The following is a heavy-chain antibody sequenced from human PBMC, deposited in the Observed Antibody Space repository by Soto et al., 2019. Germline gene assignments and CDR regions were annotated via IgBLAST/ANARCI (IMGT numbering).Heavy chain of an antibody. D-gene: IGHD6-19*01. J-gene: IGHJ4*02. Sequence: LCGGSISSGDYYWSWIRQPPGKGLEWIGYIYYSGSTYYNPSLKSRVTISVDTSKNQFSLKLSSVTAADTAVYYCARVGIAVAGTFYFDYWGQGTLVTVSS. CDR1: GGSISSGDYY. CDR3: ARVGIAVAGTFYFDY. CDR2: IYYSGST. V-gene: IGHV4-30-4*01.